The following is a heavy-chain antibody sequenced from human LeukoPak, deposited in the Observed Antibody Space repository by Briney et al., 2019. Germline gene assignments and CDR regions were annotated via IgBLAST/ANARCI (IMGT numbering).Heavy chain of an antibody. D-gene: IGHD5-24*01. CDR3: ARPWLQFTKDWYFDL. CDR1: GGSFSGYY. Sequence: SETLSLTCAVYGGSFSGYYWSWIRQPPGKGLEWIGEINHSGSTNYNPSLKSRVTISVDTSKNQFSLKLSSVTAADTALYYCARPWLQFTKDWYFDLWGRGTLVTVSS. V-gene: IGHV4-34*01. CDR2: INHSGST. J-gene: IGHJ2*01.